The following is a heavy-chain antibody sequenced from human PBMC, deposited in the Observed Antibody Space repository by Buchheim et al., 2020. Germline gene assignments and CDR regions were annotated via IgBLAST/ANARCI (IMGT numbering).Heavy chain of an antibody. CDR2: IYYSGST. CDR3: ARDSIAAADSYYYYYYGMDV. Sequence: QVQLQESGPGLVKPSQTLSLTCTVSGGSITSGDYYWNWIRQPPGKGLEWIGYIYYSGSTYYNPSLKSRVTISVDTSKNQFSLNLSSVTAADTAVYYCARDSIAAADSYYYYYYGMDVWGQGTT. V-gene: IGHV4-30-4*01. J-gene: IGHJ6*02. CDR1: GGSITSGDYY. D-gene: IGHD6-13*01.